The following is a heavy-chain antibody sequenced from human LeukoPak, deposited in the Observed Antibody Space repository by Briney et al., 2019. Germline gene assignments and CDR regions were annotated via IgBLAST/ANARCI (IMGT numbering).Heavy chain of an antibody. D-gene: IGHD2-2*01. Sequence: SETLSLTCTVSGGSISSSSYYWGWIRQPPEKGLEWIGSIYYSGSTYYNPSLKSRVTISVDTSKNQFSLKLSSVTAADTAVYYCARGAYCSSTSCYHYFDYWGQGTLVTVSS. CDR1: GGSISSSSYY. J-gene: IGHJ4*02. CDR2: IYYSGST. CDR3: ARGAYCSSTSCYHYFDY. V-gene: IGHV4-39*01.